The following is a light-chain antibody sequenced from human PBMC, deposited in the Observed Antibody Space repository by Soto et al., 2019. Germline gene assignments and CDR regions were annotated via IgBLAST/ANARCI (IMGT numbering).Light chain of an antibody. CDR2: AAS. V-gene: IGKV1-17*03. CDR3: LQHKRYQWT. Sequence: DIQMTQSPSALSASVGDRVTITCRSSQAISNYLGWFQQKPGEAPKRLIYAASTLESGVPSRFSGRGTWTQFSLTITTLQPDDFATYFCLQHKRYQWTIGQGTKVDSK. CDR1: QAISNY. J-gene: IGKJ1*01.